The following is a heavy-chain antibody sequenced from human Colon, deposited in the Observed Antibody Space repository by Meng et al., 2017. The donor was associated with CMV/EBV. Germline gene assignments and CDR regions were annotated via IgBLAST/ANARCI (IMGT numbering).Heavy chain of an antibody. CDR2: ISGGGSST. CDR3: VKDLRITVFGVATL. J-gene: IGHJ4*02. V-gene: IGHV3-23*01. D-gene: IGHD3-3*01. CDR1: GFTFSSYA. Sequence: GESLKISCATSGFTFSSYAMSWVRQAPGKGLEWVSGISGGGSSTKYRDSVKGRFTISRDNSKSTVYLQMNSLTAEDTAVYYCVKDLRITVFGVATLWGQGTLVTVSS.